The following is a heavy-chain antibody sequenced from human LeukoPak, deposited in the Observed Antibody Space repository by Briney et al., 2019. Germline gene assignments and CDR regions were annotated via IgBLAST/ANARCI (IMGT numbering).Heavy chain of an antibody. CDR1: GFTFSIFA. Sequence: GGSLRLSCAASGFTFSIFAVSWVRQAPGKGLEWVSAISGSGGSTYYADSVKGRFTISRDNSKNTLYLQMNSLRAGDTALYYCAKFEGYDISTYYFDYWGQGTLLTVSS. J-gene: IGHJ4*02. CDR2: ISGSGGST. D-gene: IGHD3-22*01. V-gene: IGHV3-23*01. CDR3: AKFEGYDISTYYFDY.